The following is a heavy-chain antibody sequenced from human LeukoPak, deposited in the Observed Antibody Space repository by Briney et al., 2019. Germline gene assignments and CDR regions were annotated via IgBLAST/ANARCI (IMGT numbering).Heavy chain of an antibody. Sequence: GRSLRLSCAASGFTFSSYAMHWVRQAPGKGLEWVAVISYDGSNKYYADSVKGRFTISRDNSKNTLYLQMNSLRAEDTAVYYCARVSRRHTLDYWGQGTLVTVSS. V-gene: IGHV3-30*04. J-gene: IGHJ4*02. CDR3: ARVSRRHTLDY. CDR2: ISYDGSNK. CDR1: GFTFSSYA.